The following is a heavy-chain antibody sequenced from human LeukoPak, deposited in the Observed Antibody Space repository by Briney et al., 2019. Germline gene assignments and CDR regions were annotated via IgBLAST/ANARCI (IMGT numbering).Heavy chain of an antibody. Sequence: QSGGSLRLSCAASGFTFSSYEMNWVRQAPGKGLEWVSYISSSGSTIYYADSVKGRFTTSRDNAKNSLYLQMNSLRAEDTAVYYCARAFTMVRGVRVKAFDIWGQGTMVTVSS. CDR1: GFTFSSYE. CDR2: ISSSGSTI. V-gene: IGHV3-48*03. J-gene: IGHJ3*02. D-gene: IGHD3-10*01. CDR3: ARAFTMVRGVRVKAFDI.